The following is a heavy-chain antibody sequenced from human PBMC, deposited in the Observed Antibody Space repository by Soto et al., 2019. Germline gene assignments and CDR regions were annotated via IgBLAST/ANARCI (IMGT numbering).Heavy chain of an antibody. J-gene: IGHJ4*02. Sequence: GGSLRLSCVASGLTVSHNYMAWVRQAPEMGLEWVSILYTEGTTYYADSVKGRFTISRDSSKNTLYLQMNSLSADDTAVYYCARDVEGILLMVYSTSRSFDYWGQGTLVTVSS. CDR1: GLTVSHNY. CDR3: ARDVEGILLMVYSTSRSFDY. CDR2: LYTEGTT. V-gene: IGHV3-53*05. D-gene: IGHD2-8*01.